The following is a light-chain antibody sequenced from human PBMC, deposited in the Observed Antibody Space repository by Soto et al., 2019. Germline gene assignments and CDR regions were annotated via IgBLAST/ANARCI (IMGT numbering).Light chain of an antibody. CDR1: QSISSW. CDR2: DAS. CDR3: QQYNSYSGK. Sequence: DIQMTQSPSTLSASVGDRVTITCRASQSISSWLAWYQQKPGKAPKLLIYDASSLESGVPSRFSGSGSGTEFTLTISSLQPDDFATYYCQQYNSYSGKFXQGTKVDIK. J-gene: IGKJ1*01. V-gene: IGKV1-5*01.